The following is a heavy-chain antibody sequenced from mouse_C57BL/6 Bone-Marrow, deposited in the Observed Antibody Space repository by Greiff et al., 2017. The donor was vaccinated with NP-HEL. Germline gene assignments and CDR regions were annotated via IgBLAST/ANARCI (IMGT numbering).Heavy chain of an antibody. D-gene: IGHD2-1*01. Sequence: QVQLQQSGAELVRPGTSVKMSCKASGYTFTNYWIGWAKQRPGHGLEWIGDIYPGGGYTNYNEKFKGKATLTADKSSSTAYMQLSSLTSEDSAIYYCASYYGNYDAMDYWGQGTSVTVSS. CDR3: ASYYGNYDAMDY. CDR1: GYTFTNYW. V-gene: IGHV1-63*01. CDR2: IYPGGGYT. J-gene: IGHJ4*01.